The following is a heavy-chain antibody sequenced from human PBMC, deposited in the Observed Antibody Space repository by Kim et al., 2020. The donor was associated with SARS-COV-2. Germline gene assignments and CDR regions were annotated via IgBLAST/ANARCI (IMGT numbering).Heavy chain of an antibody. Sequence: TKYSQKFQGRVTITRDTSASTAYMELSSLRSEDTAVYYCARDRAGSFDYWGQGTLVTVSS. CDR3: ARDRAGSFDY. D-gene: IGHD6-19*01. J-gene: IGHJ4*02. V-gene: IGHV1-3*01. CDR2: T.